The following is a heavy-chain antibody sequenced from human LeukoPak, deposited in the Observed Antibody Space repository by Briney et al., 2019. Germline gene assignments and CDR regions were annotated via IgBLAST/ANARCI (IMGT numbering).Heavy chain of an antibody. CDR3: ARYCTGSCYSGVDH. CDR1: GFTFSSYG. D-gene: IGHD2-15*01. CDR2: STGGTT. V-gene: IGHV3-23*01. Sequence: VQPGRSLRLSCAASGFTFSSYGMHWVRQAPGKGLEWVSTSTGGTTYYADSVRGRFTISRDNSKNTLYLQMNSLRAEDTAVYYCARYCTGSCYSGVDHWGQGTLVTVSS. J-gene: IGHJ4*02.